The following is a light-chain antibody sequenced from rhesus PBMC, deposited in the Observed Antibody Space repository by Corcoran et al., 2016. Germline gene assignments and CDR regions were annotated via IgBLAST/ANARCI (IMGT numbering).Light chain of an antibody. J-gene: IGKJ2*01. V-gene: IGKV1-43*02. Sequence: DIQMTQSPSSLSASVGDRVTITCRASQGISTYLDWYQQKPGKAPKRLIYAASSLESGVPSRFSGSGSGTDFTLTISRLQPEDFATSYCLRYNSAPYSFDQGTKVEIK. CDR3: LRYNSAPYS. CDR2: AAS. CDR1: QGISTY.